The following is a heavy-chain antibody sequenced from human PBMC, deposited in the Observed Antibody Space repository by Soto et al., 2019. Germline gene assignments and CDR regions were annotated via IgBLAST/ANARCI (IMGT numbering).Heavy chain of an antibody. D-gene: IGHD3-9*01. Sequence: SETLSLTCTVSGGSISSSSYYWGWIRQPPGKGLEWIGSIYYSGSTYYNPSLKSRVTISVDTSKNQFSLKLSSVTAADTAVYYCARHQPGYPAAEYFQHWGQGTLVTVSS. CDR2: IYYSGST. V-gene: IGHV4-39*01. J-gene: IGHJ1*01. CDR3: ARHQPGYPAAEYFQH. CDR1: GGSISSSSYY.